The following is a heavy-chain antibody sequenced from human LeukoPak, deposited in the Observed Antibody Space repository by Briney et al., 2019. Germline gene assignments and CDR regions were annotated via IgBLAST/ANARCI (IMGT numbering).Heavy chain of an antibody. J-gene: IGHJ4*02. V-gene: IGHV3-30*02. Sequence: GGSLRLSCAASGFTFSSYGMHWVRQAPGKGLEWVAVIWYDGSNKYYADSVKGRFTISRDNSKNTVYLQMNSLKPEDTAVYYCANLARPLDYWGQGALVTVSS. CDR1: GFTFSSYG. CDR3: ANLARPLDY. CDR2: IWYDGSNK. D-gene: IGHD6-6*01.